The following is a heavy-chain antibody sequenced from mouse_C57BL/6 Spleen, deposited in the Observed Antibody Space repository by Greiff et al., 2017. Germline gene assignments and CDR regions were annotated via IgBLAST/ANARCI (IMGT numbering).Heavy chain of an antibody. CDR2: ISYSGST. J-gene: IGHJ4*01. Sequence: EVKLMESGPGLAKPSQTLSLTCSVTGYSIPSDHWNWIRKFPGNKLEYMGYISYSGSTYYNPSLKSRISITRDTSKNQYYLQLNSVTTEDTATYYCARYESYYAMDYWGQGTSVTVSS. CDR1: GYSIPSDH. CDR3: ARYESYYAMDY. V-gene: IGHV3-8*01.